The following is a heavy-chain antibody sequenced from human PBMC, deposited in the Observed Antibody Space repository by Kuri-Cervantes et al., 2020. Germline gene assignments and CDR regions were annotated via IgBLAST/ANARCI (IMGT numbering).Heavy chain of an antibody. CDR3: ARDGVAVAGTPLYYYYGMDV. D-gene: IGHD6-19*01. CDR2: IYSGGST. CDR1: GFTVSTNY. V-gene: IGHV3-66*01. Sequence: GGSLRLSCAASGFTVSTNYMSWVRQAPGKGLEWVSVIYSGGSTYYADSVKGRFTISRDNSKNTLYLQMNSLRAEDPAVYYCARDGVAVAGTPLYYYYGMDVWGQGTTVTVSS. J-gene: IGHJ6*02.